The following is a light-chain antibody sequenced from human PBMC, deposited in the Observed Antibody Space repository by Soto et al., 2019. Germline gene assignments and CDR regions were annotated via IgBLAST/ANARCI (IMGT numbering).Light chain of an antibody. V-gene: IGLV2-8*01. CDR2: EVT. J-gene: IGLJ1*01. CDR1: SSDVGAYNY. Sequence: LTQPPSASGSPGQSVTISCTGTSSDVGAYNYVSWYQQHPGKAPKLIIYEVTKRPSGVPDRFSGSKSGNTASLTVSGLQADDEADYYCSSYAGSTNLFGTGTKVTVL. CDR3: SSYAGSTNL.